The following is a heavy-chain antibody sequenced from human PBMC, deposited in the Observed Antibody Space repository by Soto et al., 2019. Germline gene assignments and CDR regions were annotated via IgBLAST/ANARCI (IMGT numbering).Heavy chain of an antibody. CDR2: MSGSGDNT. CDR3: AKGSYTHYNWFDP. Sequence: EVQLLESGGGLVQPGGSLRLSCAASGFTFSSHAMSWVRQAPGKGLEWVSSMSGSGDNTYHADSVKGRFTVSRDNSKHTLYLQMNSLRVEDTAVYYCAKGSYTHYNWFDPWGQGTLVTVSS. J-gene: IGHJ5*02. V-gene: IGHV3-23*01. D-gene: IGHD2-8*01. CDR1: GFTFSSHA.